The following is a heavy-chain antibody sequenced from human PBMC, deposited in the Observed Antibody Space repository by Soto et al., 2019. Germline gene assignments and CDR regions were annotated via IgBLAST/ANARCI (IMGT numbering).Heavy chain of an antibody. CDR2: ISFDGSNT. CDR3: ARSPTYTSPFDY. CDR1: GFTLSSST. D-gene: IGHD2-2*01. V-gene: IGHV3-30-3*01. J-gene: IGHJ4*02. Sequence: PGGSLRLSCVASGFTLSSSTMHWVRQAPGKGLEWVAVISFDGSNTYYADSVKGRFTISRDTSENTLYLQMNSLRPEDTSVYYCARSPTYTSPFDYWGQGSLVTVSS.